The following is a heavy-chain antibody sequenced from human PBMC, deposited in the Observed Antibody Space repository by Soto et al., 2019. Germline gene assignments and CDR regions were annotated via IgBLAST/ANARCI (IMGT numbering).Heavy chain of an antibody. CDR1: DGSINNGDW. D-gene: IGHD1-26*01. CDR3: ATRGIVGPIY. V-gene: IGHV4-4*02. CDR2: VYHNGNT. Sequence: QVQLQESGTGLVEPSGTLSLTCNVYDGSINNGDWCSWVRQPPGKGLEWIGEVYHNGNTKHNASLKSRVTVSVDKSRNQFYLRLTSVTPADTAVYFCATRGIVGPIYWGQGTLVTVSS. J-gene: IGHJ4*02.